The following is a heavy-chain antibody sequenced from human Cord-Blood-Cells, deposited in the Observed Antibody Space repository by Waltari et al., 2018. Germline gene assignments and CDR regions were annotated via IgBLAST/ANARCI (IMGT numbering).Heavy chain of an antibody. CDR2: NSWNSGSI. Sequence: EVQLVESGGGLVQPGRSLRLSCAASGLTFDDSAMHWVRQDTGKGLEWVSGNSWNSGSIGYADSVKGRFTISRDNAKNSLYLQMNSLRAEDTALYYCAKARYSYGYEFDYWGQGTLVTVSS. V-gene: IGHV3-9*01. J-gene: IGHJ4*02. CDR1: GLTFDDSA. D-gene: IGHD5-18*01. CDR3: AKARYSYGYEFDY.